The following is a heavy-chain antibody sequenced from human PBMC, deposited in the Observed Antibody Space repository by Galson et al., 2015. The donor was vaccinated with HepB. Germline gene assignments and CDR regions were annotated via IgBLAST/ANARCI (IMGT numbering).Heavy chain of an antibody. Sequence: SLRLSCAASGFTFSSYAMHWVRQAPGKGLEWVAVISYDGSNKYYADSVKGRFTISRDNSKNTLYLQMNSLRAEDTAVYYCARPQGWSGFDAFDIWGQGTMVTVSS. V-gene: IGHV3-30-3*01. CDR3: ARPQGWSGFDAFDI. CDR1: GFTFSSYA. J-gene: IGHJ3*02. D-gene: IGHD3-3*01. CDR2: ISYDGSNK.